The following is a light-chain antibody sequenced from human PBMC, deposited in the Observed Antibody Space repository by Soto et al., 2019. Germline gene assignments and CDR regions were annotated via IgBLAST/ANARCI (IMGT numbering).Light chain of an antibody. CDR1: WSNIGAGYE. V-gene: IGLV1-40*01. Sequence: QSVLTQPPSVSGAPGQRVTISCTGGWSNIGAGYEVHWYQHLPGTAPKLLIYGVTNRPSGVPDRFSGSGSGTSASLAITGLQAEDEADYYCQSFDSSLSNSWVFGGGTKLTVL. CDR3: QSFDSSLSNSWV. J-gene: IGLJ3*02. CDR2: GVT.